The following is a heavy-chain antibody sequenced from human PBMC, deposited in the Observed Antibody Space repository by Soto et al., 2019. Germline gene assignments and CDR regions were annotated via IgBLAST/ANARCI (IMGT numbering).Heavy chain of an antibody. D-gene: IGHD3-10*01. CDR1: GFTFSSYA. V-gene: IGHV3-23*01. J-gene: IGHJ3*02. Sequence: LSLSCAASGFTFSSYAMSWVRQAPGKGLEWVSAISGSGGSTYYADSVKGRFTISRDNSKNTLYLQMNSLRAEDTAVYYCAKDQGLLWFGSPSAFDIWGQGKMVTVSS. CDR3: AKDQGLLWFGSPSAFDI. CDR2: ISGSGGST.